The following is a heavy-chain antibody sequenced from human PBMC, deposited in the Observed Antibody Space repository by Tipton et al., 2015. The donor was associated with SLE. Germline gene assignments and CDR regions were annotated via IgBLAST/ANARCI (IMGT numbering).Heavy chain of an antibody. J-gene: IGHJ6*03. V-gene: IGHV4-4*02. Sequence: TLSLTCTVSGGSISSSIWWTWVRQPPGKGLEWIGEIFHSGSTNYNPSLRGRVTMSLDKSKNQFSLKLSSVTAADTAVYYCARETEDTGWIHSRDYIYYYYYVDVRGQGTTVTVSS. CDR1: GGSISSSIW. CDR3: ARETEDTGWIHSRDYIYYYYYVDV. D-gene: IGHD6-19*01. CDR2: IFHSGST.